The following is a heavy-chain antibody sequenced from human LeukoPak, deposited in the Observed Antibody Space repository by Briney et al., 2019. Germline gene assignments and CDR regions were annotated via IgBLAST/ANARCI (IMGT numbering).Heavy chain of an antibody. CDR3: ARVLDFWSGLYPVYYFDY. D-gene: IGHD3-3*01. J-gene: IGHJ4*02. V-gene: IGHV1-2*02. Sequence: ASVKVSCKASGYTFTGYYMHWLRQAPGQGLEWMGWINPNSGGTNYAQKFQGRVTMTRDTSISTAYMELSRLRSDDTAVYYCARVLDFWSGLYPVYYFDYWGQGTLVTVSS. CDR1: GYTFTGYY. CDR2: INPNSGGT.